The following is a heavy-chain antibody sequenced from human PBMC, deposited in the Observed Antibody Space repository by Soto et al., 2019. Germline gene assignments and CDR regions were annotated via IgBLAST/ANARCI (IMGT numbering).Heavy chain of an antibody. CDR2: INPVNGNT. J-gene: IGHJ1*01. CDR3: ARGIATGQLDH. V-gene: IGHV1-3*01. CDR1: GYTFTTYT. Sequence: XSVKVSCKASGYTFTTYTMNWVRQAPGQSLEWMGWINPVNGNTKSSQKFQDRVIITRDTSASTAYMELRSLRSEDTAVYYCARGIATGQLDHWGQGTLVTVSS. D-gene: IGHD6-13*01.